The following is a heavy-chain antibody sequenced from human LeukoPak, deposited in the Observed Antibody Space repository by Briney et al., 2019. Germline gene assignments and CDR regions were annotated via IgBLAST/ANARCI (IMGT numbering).Heavy chain of an antibody. J-gene: IGHJ3*02. CDR3: ARGSGSYDAFDI. CDR2: INAGNGNT. CDR1: GYTFTSYA. Sequence: WASVKVSCKASGYTFTSYAMNWVRQAPGQRLEWMGWINAGNGNTKYSQEFQGRVTITRDTSASTAYMELSSLRSEDMAVYYCARGSGSYDAFDIWGQGTMVTVSS. V-gene: IGHV1-3*03. D-gene: IGHD1-26*01.